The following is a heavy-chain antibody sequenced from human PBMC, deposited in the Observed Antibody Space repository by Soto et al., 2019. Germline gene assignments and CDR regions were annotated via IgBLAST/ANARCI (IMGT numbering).Heavy chain of an antibody. V-gene: IGHV3-30*03. Sequence: QVQLVESGGGVVQPGGSLRLSCAASGFTFSSYGMHWVRQAPGKGLEWAAVITNDGNSKYYADSVKGRFTISRDNSKNTLYLQISSLRAEVTAVYYCARQDIEHTAMFDSWGQGTLVTVSS. CDR2: ITNDGNSK. CDR1: GFTFSSYG. D-gene: IGHD5-18*01. J-gene: IGHJ4*02. CDR3: ARQDIEHTAMFDS.